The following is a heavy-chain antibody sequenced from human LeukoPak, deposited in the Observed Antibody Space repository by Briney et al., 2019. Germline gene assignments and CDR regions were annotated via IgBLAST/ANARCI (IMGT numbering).Heavy chain of an antibody. D-gene: IGHD4/OR15-4a*01. Sequence: SVKVSCKTSGGTFSSSAITWVRQAPGQGLEWMGRIIPVLNITSYAQKFQGRATITADTSTSTVYMELSSLRSEETAVYYCARDQGLTAPPPYGLDVWGQGTTVIVSS. CDR1: GGTFSSSA. CDR3: ARDQGLTAPPPYGLDV. J-gene: IGHJ6*02. V-gene: IGHV1-69*04. CDR2: IIPVLNIT.